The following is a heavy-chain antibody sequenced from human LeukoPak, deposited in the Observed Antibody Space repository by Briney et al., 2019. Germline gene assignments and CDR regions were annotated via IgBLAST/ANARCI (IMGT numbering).Heavy chain of an antibody. D-gene: IGHD6-13*01. CDR2: IYYSGST. CDR3: ARVVGLERAAAGLDP. Sequence: PSETLSLTCTVSGGSISSYYWSWIRQPPGKGLEWIGYIYYSGSTNYNPSLKSRVTISVDTSKNQFSLKLSSVTAADTAVYYCARVVGLERAAAGLDPWGQGTLVTVSS. V-gene: IGHV4-59*01. J-gene: IGHJ5*02. CDR1: GGSISSYY.